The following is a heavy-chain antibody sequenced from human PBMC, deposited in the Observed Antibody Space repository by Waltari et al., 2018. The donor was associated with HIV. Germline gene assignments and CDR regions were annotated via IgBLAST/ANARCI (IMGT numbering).Heavy chain of an antibody. CDR2: ISWNSDTI. J-gene: IGHJ3*01. Sequence: EVQLVESGAGLVQPGGSLRLSCAASGVKVDDYAMYWVRQTPGKGLEWVSGISWNSDTIGYADSVKGRFTISRDNAKNSLSLQMNSLRAEDTALYYCAKVAMTAVTSYAIDVWGRGTMVTVSS. V-gene: IGHV3-9*01. CDR1: GVKVDDYA. CDR3: AKVAMTAVTSYAIDV. D-gene: IGHD4-17*01.